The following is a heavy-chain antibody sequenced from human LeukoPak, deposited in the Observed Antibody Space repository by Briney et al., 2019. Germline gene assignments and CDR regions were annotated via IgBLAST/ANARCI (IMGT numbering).Heavy chain of an antibody. J-gene: IGHJ4*02. Sequence: GGSLRLSCAASGFTFSSFAMNWVRQAPGKGLERVSAISGSGSSTYYADSVKGRFTISRDNSKNTLYLQMNSLRVEDTAVYYCAKDGGGESSSWYYWGQGSLVTVSS. CDR2: ISGSGSST. CDR1: GFTFSSFA. D-gene: IGHD6-13*01. V-gene: IGHV3-23*01. CDR3: AKDGGGESSSWYY.